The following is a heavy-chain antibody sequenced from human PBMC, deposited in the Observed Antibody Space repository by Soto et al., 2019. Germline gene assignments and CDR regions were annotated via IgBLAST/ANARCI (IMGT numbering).Heavy chain of an antibody. J-gene: IGHJ6*03. CDR2: FYYSGST. D-gene: IGHD5-12*01. V-gene: IGHV4-39*01. CDR1: GGSISSSSYY. CDR3: ARISVASRYMDV. Sequence: PSETLSLTCTVSGGSISSSSYYWGWIRQSPGKGLEWIGSFYYSGSTCYSPSLKSRVTVSGDTSKKQISLRLSSVTAADTAVYYCARISVASRYMDVWGKGSTVTVSS.